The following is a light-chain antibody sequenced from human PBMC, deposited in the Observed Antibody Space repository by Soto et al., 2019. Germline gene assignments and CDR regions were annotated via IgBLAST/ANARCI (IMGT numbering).Light chain of an antibody. CDR2: GAS. Sequence: EIVLTQSPGTLSLSPGERATLSCRASQSVSSSYLAWYQQKPGQAPRLLIYGASSRATGIADRFSGSGSGTDFNLTISSLEPEDYAVYYCQHYGSYPPAYTFGQGTKLEIK. J-gene: IGKJ2*01. V-gene: IGKV3-20*01. CDR3: QHYGSYPPAYT. CDR1: QSVSSSY.